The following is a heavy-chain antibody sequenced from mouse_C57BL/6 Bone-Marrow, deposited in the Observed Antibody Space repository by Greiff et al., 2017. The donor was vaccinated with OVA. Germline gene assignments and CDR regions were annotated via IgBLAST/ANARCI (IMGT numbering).Heavy chain of an antibody. Sequence: QVQLQQPGAELVKPGASVKLSCKASGYTFTSYWMHWVKQRPGRGLEGIGRIDPNSGGTKYNEKFKSKATLTVDKPSSTAYMQLSSLTSEDSAVYYCARNGYYSWYFDVWGTGTTVTVSS. CDR1: GYTFTSYW. D-gene: IGHD2-3*01. CDR3: ARNGYYSWYFDV. J-gene: IGHJ1*03. CDR2: IDPNSGGT. V-gene: IGHV1-72*01.